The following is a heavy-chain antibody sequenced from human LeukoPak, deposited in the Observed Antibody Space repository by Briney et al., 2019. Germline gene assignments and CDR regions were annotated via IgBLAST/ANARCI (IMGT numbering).Heavy chain of an antibody. CDR1: GYTFTSYY. V-gene: IGHV1-46*01. CDR3: AKSYGSGRAHDF. CDR2: INPSGGST. D-gene: IGHD3-10*01. Sequence: ASVKVSCKASGYTFTSYYMHWVRQAPGQGLEWMGIINPSGGSTTYAQRFQGRVTMTRETSTSTVYMDLSNLRSDDTAVYYCAKSYGSGRAHDFWGQGTLVTVSS. J-gene: IGHJ4*02.